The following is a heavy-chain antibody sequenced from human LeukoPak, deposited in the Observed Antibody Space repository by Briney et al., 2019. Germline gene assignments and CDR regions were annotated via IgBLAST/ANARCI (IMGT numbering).Heavy chain of an antibody. CDR1: GYSLTELS. J-gene: IGHJ4*02. Sequence: ASVKVSCKVSGYSLTELSMHWVRQAPGKGLEWVGGFDPEDGETIYAQRFRGRLTMTEDTSTDTAFMELGSLRSEDTAVYYCATANLYYDILTGHYSKYYFDDWGQGTLVTVSS. CDR3: ATANLYYDILTGHYSKYYFDD. CDR2: FDPEDGET. D-gene: IGHD3-9*01. V-gene: IGHV1-24*01.